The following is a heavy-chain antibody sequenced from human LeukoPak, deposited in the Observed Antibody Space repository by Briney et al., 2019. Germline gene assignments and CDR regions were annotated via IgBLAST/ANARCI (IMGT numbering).Heavy chain of an antibody. CDR3: ARGLMAYYYGSGSYNDY. D-gene: IGHD3-10*01. CDR1: GGSFRGYC. V-gene: IGHV4-34*01. J-gene: IGHJ4*02. CDR2: INHSGST. Sequence: SETLSLTCAVYGGSFRGYCWSWIRQPPGKGLEWIGEINHSGSTNYNPSLKSRVTISVDPSKNQFSLKLSSVTAADTAVYYCARGLMAYYYGSGSYNDYWGQGTLGTVSS.